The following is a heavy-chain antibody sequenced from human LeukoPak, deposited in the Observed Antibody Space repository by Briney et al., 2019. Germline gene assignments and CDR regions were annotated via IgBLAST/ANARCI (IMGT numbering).Heavy chain of an antibody. J-gene: IGHJ4*02. CDR2: FNPNSGDT. Sequence: ASVEVSCKASGYTFTGYYMQWVRQAPGQGLEWMGWFNPNSGDTHYAQKFQDRVTMTGDTSISTAYMELSRLRSDDTAVYYCARGGYGDYVLTCLDHWGQGTLVTVSS. CDR3: ARGGYGDYVLTCLDH. D-gene: IGHD4-17*01. CDR1: GYTFTGYY. V-gene: IGHV1-2*02.